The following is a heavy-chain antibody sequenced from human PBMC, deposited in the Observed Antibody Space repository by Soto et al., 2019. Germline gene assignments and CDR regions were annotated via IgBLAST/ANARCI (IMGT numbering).Heavy chain of an antibody. V-gene: IGHV4-30-4*01. CDR3: ASYGSGSYSLGNWFDP. CDR1: GGSISSGDYY. D-gene: IGHD3-10*01. Sequence: PSETLSLTCTVSGGSISSGDYYWSWIRQPPGKGLEWIGYIYYSGSTYYNPSLKSRVTISVDKSKNQFSLKLSSVTAADTAVYYCASYGSGSYSLGNWFDPWGQGTLVTVSS. J-gene: IGHJ5*02. CDR2: IYYSGST.